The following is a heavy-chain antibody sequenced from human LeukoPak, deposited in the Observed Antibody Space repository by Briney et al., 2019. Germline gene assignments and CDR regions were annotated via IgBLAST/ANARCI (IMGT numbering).Heavy chain of an antibody. Sequence: PGGSLRLSCAASGFTFSSYAMSWVRQAPGKGLEWVSAISGSGGSTYYADPVKGRFTISRDNSKNTLYLQMNSLRAEDTAVYYCAKGVGELLSPDVFDIWGQGTMVTVSS. CDR2: ISGSGGST. V-gene: IGHV3-23*01. D-gene: IGHD3-10*01. CDR1: GFTFSSYA. CDR3: AKGVGELLSPDVFDI. J-gene: IGHJ3*02.